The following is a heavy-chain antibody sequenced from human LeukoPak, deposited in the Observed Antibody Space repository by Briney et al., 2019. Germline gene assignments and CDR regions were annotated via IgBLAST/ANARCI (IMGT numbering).Heavy chain of an antibody. V-gene: IGHV5-51*01. Sequence: GESLKISCKGSGYSFTSYWIGWVRQMPGKGLEWMGIIYPGDSDARYSPSFQGQVTISADKSISTAYLQWSSPKASDSAMYYCATNTLFRGIHAFDIWGKGKMVTVS. CDR1: GYSFTSYW. D-gene: IGHD3-10*01. CDR2: IYPGDSDA. J-gene: IGHJ3*02. CDR3: ATNTLFRGIHAFDI.